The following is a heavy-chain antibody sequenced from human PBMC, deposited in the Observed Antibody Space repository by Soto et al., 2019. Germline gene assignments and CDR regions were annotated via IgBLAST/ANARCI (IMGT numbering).Heavy chain of an antibody. V-gene: IGHV1-58*01. D-gene: IGHD5-18*01. CDR3: AADGRWIQLWTYYGMDV. CDR1: GFTFTSSA. CDR2: IVVGSGNT. J-gene: IGHJ6*02. Sequence: GASVKVSCKASGFTFTSSAVQWVRQARGQRLEWIGWIVVGSGNTNYAQKFQERVTITRDMSTSTAYMELSSLRSEDTAVYYCAADGRWIQLWTYYGMDVWGQGTTVTVSS.